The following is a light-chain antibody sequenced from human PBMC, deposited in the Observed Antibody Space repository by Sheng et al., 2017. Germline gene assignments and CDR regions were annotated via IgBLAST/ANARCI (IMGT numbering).Light chain of an antibody. CDR2: DDT. Sequence: SSFLTQPPSVSVAPGQTATISCGGNNIGETGVHWYRQKPTQAPVLVVYDDTDRPSEIPERFSGSTSGNTATLTISSVEAGDEADYFCQTWDTVSDHVVFGGGTKLTVL. CDR3: QTWDTVSDHVV. V-gene: IGLV3-21*02. CDR1: NIGETG. J-gene: IGLJ2*01.